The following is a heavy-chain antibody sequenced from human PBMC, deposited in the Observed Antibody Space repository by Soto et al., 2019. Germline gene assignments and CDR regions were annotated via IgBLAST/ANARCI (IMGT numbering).Heavy chain of an antibody. CDR3: AKIPYNDFWSGRGSNGMDV. Sequence: QVQLVESGGGVVQPGRSLRLSCAASGFTFSSYGMHWVRQAPGKGLEWVAVISYDGSNKYYADSVKGRFTISRDNSKNTLYLQMNSLRAEDTAVDYCAKIPYNDFWSGRGSNGMDVWGQGTTVTVSS. CDR2: ISYDGSNK. CDR1: GFTFSSYG. D-gene: IGHD3-3*01. V-gene: IGHV3-30*18. J-gene: IGHJ6*02.